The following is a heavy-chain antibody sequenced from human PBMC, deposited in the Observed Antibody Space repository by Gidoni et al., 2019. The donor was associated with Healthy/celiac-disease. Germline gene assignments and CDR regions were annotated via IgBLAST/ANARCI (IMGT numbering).Heavy chain of an antibody. J-gene: IGHJ4*02. CDR2: IKQDGREE. Sequence: EVQLVESGGGVVKPGGSLRLSCAASGCTFSSYWRSWVRQAPGKGLEWVANIKQDGREEYYVDSVKGLFTISRDNSKNSLYLQMNSLSAEDTAVYYCARGSPRLRFLEWLLYGDHFDYWGQGTLVTVSS. D-gene: IGHD3-3*01. CDR1: GCTFSSYW. CDR3: ARGSPRLRFLEWLLYGDHFDY. V-gene: IGHV3-7*01.